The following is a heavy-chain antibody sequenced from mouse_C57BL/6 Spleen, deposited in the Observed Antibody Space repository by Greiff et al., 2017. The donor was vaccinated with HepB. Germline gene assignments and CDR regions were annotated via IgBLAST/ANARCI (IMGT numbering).Heavy chain of an antibody. D-gene: IGHD1-1*01. CDR2: IYPGSGST. CDR1: GYTFTSYW. CDR3: AREKDYYGSSPSWFAY. J-gene: IGHJ3*01. Sequence: VQLQQSGAELVKPGASVKMSCKASGYTFTSYWITWVKQRPGQGLEWIGDIYPGSGSTNYNEKFKSKATLTVDTSSSTAYMQLSSLTSEDSAVYYCAREKDYYGSSPSWFAYWGQGTLVTVSA. V-gene: IGHV1-55*01.